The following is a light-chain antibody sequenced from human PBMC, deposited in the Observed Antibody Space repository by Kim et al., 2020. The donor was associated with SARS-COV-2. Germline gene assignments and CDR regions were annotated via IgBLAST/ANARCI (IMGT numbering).Light chain of an antibody. CDR1: SLRSYY. J-gene: IGLJ3*02. Sequence: SSELPQDPAVSVALGQTVRITCQGDSLRSYYASWYQQKPGQAPVLVIYGKNNRPSGIPDRFSGSSSGNTASLTITGAQAEDEADYYCNSRDSSGNHLVFGGGTKLTV. V-gene: IGLV3-19*01. CDR3: NSRDSSGNHLV. CDR2: GKN.